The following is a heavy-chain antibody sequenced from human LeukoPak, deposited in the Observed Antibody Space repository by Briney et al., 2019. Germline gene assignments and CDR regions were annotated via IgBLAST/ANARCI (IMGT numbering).Heavy chain of an antibody. Sequence: NPSETLSLTCAVSGASVSSDGFWWNWVRQPPGKGLEWIGQIGYSGTTNYKPSLKSRLTISTDASKNHFSLRLTSVTPADTAVYYCARIGGVFHRWGQGTLVTVSS. D-gene: IGHD3-10*01. CDR3: ARIGGVFHR. CDR1: GASVSSDGFW. CDR2: IGYSGTT. J-gene: IGHJ1*01. V-gene: IGHV4-61*03.